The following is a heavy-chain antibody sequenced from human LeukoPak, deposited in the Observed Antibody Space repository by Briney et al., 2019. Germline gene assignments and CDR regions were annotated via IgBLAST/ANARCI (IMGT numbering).Heavy chain of an antibody. J-gene: IGHJ3*02. CDR2: ISYDGSNK. D-gene: IGHD2-15*01. CDR3: ARCRDIVVSNDAFDI. CDR1: GFTFSSYA. V-gene: IGHV3-30*04. Sequence: GRSLRLSCAASGFTFSSYAMHWVRQAPGKGLEWVAVISYDGSNKYYADSVKGRFTISRDNSKNTLYLQMNSLRAEDTAVYYCARCRDIVVSNDAFDIWGQGTMVTASS.